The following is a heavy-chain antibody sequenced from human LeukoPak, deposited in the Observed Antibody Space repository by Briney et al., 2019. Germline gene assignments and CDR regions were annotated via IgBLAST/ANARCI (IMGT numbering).Heavy chain of an antibody. CDR2: IYYSGST. D-gene: IGHD4-23*01. CDR1: GGSISNKY. V-gene: IGHV4-59*01. J-gene: IGHJ3*02. Sequence: PSETLSLTCTVSGGSISNKYWSWIRQPPGKGLEWIGYIYYSGSTNYNPSLKSRVTISVDTSKNQFSLKLSSVTAADTAVYYCARTTVVTNDDAFDIWGQGTMVTVSS. CDR3: ARTTVVTNDDAFDI.